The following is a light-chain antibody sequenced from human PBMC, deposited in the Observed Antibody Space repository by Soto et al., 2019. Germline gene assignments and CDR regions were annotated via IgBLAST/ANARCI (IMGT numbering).Light chain of an antibody. CDR3: QQYNNWPRT. Sequence: TQSPSSLSASVGDRVTITCRASQSISVYLDWYQQKPGQAPRLLISDASNRATGIPARFSGSGSGTDFTLTISSLEPEDFAVYYCQQYNNWPRTFGQGTKVDNK. J-gene: IGKJ1*01. CDR2: DAS. CDR1: QSISVY. V-gene: IGKV3-11*01.